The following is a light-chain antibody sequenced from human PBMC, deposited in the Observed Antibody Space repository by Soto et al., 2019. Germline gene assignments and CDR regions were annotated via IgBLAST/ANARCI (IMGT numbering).Light chain of an antibody. CDR3: QKYNTAPWT. V-gene: IGKV1-27*01. CDR2: LAS. CDR1: QGISKY. J-gene: IGKJ1*01. Sequence: DVEMTQSPSSLSASVGDRVTITCRASQGISKYLAWYQQKPGKVPRLLIYLASTLQSGVPSRFSGSGSGTDFILTISSLQPEDVATYYCQKYNTAPWTVGQGTKVEIK.